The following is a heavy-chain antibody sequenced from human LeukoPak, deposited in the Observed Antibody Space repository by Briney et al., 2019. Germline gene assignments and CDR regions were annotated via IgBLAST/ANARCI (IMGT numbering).Heavy chain of an antibody. D-gene: IGHD3-10*01. CDR3: ARALYYYGSGSYSRYYMDV. J-gene: IGHJ6*03. CDR1: GGSISSYY. CDR2: IYYSGCT. V-gene: IGHV4-59*01. Sequence: KSSETLSLTCTVSGGSISSYYWSWIRQPPGKGLEWIGYIYYSGCTNYNPSLKSRVTISVDTSKNQFSLKLSSVTAADTAVYYCARALYYYGSGSYSRYYMDVWGKGTTVTVSS.